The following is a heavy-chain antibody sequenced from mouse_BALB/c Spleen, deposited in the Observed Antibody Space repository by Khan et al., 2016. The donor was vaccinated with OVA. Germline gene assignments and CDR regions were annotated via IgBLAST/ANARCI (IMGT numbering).Heavy chain of an antibody. CDR1: GYTFINYW. Sequence: QIQLVQSGAELAKPGASVKMSCKASGYTFINYWILWVKQRPGQGLEWIGYINPSTGYTEYNQNFKDKATLTADKSSSTAYMQLSSLTSEDSAVHDCSRRGLRWDFDYWGQGTTLTVSS. J-gene: IGHJ2*01. D-gene: IGHD1-1*01. CDR2: INPSTGYT. CDR3: SRRGLRWDFDY. V-gene: IGHV1-7*01.